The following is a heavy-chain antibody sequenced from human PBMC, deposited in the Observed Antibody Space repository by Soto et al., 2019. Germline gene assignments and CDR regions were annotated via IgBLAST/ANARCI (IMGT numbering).Heavy chain of an antibody. V-gene: IGHV3-23*01. CDR3: AKDPARNTIFGMAFDY. D-gene: IGHD3-3*01. Sequence: GGSLRLSCAASGLTFGNFARSWVRQPPGKGLEWVSDISGSGGSTYYADSVKGRFTISRDNSKNTLYLQMNSLRAEDTAVYYCAKDPARNTIFGMAFDYWGQGTMVTVSS. CDR1: GLTFGNFA. CDR2: ISGSGGST. J-gene: IGHJ4*02.